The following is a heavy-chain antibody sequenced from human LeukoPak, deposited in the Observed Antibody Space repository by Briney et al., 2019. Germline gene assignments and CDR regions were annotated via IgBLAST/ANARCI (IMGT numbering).Heavy chain of an antibody. D-gene: IGHD4/OR15-4a*01. CDR2: ISSSGSPI. Sequence: GGSLRLSCATSGFTFSDYYMSWIRQAPGKGLEWVSYISSSGSPIYYADSVKGRFTISRDNGKNSLDLQMNSLRADDTAVYYCARDTLGEGEDANYAVYYFDYWGQGTVVTVSS. CDR1: GFTFSDYY. CDR3: ARDTLGEGEDANYAVYYFDY. V-gene: IGHV3-11*04. J-gene: IGHJ4*02.